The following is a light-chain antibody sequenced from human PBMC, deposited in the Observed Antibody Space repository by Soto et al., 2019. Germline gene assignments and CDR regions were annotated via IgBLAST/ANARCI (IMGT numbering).Light chain of an antibody. J-gene: IGKJ4*01. CDR3: QQVNSYPLT. Sequence: DIQLTQSPSFLSASVGDRVTITCRASQGISSYLAWYQQKPVKAPKLLIYAASTLQSGVPSRFSGSGSGREFTLTISSLQPEDFATYYCQQVNSYPLTFGGGTKVEIK. V-gene: IGKV1-9*01. CDR2: AAS. CDR1: QGISSY.